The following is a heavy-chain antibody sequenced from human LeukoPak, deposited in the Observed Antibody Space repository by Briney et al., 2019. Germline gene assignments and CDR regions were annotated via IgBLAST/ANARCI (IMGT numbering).Heavy chain of an antibody. V-gene: IGHV4-39*07. CDR3: ARESRRGSYCTNGVCSPGYYYYYYMDV. CDR2: IYYSGST. Sequence: PSETLSLTCTVSGGSISSSSYYWGWIRQPPGKGLEWIGSIYYSGSTYYNPSLKSRVTISVDTSKNQFSLKLSSVTAADTAVYYCARESRRGSYCTNGVCSPGYYYYYYMDVWGKGTTVTVSS. CDR1: GGSISSSSYY. D-gene: IGHD2-8*01. J-gene: IGHJ6*03.